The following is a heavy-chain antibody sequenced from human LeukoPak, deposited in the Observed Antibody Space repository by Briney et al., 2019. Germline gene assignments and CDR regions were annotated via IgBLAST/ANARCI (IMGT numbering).Heavy chain of an antibody. CDR2: ISRRGSYI. D-gene: IGHD3-22*01. CDR1: GFTLSIYA. CDR3: ARGEGHYDSSGYYLPAFDI. J-gene: IGHJ3*02. Sequence: GGSLRLSCAASGFTLSIYAMNWVRQAPGKGLEWVSSISRRGSYIFFADSVKGRFSISRDNAMNSLYLQMNSLRAEDTAVYYCARGEGHYDSSGYYLPAFDIWGQGTMLTVSS. V-gene: IGHV3-21*01.